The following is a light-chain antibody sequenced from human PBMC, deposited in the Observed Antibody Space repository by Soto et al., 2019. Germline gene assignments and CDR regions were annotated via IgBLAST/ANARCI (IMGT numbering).Light chain of an antibody. CDR2: EVT. V-gene: IGLV2-14*01. Sequence: QSALTQPASVSGSPGQSITISCTGTSGDIGSYNRVSWYQQHPGKAPKLIIYEVTDRPSGVSNRFSGSKSGNTASLTISALQAEDEAEYYCSSYTNINTRACVFGTGTHLTVL. CDR3: SSYTNINTRACV. J-gene: IGLJ1*01. CDR1: SGDIGSYNR.